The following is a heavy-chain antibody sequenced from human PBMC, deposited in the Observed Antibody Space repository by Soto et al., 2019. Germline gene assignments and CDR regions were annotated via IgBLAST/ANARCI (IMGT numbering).Heavy chain of an antibody. CDR3: AKDQRYYGILTGYYSDGMDV. Sequence: GGSLRLSCAASGFTFSNYAMNWVRQAPGKGLEWVSVISGSGGSTYYAAFAKGRFTISRGDSRNTLYLQMNNLRAEDTAVYYCAKDQRYYGILTGYYSDGMDVWGQGTTVTVSS. CDR1: GFTFSNYA. J-gene: IGHJ6*02. CDR2: ISGSGGST. V-gene: IGHV3-23*01. D-gene: IGHD3-9*01.